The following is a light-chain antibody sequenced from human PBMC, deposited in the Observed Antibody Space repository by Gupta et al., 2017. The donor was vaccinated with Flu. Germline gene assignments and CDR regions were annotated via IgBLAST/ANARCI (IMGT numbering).Light chain of an antibody. V-gene: IGLV2-23*01. J-gene: IGLJ3*02. Sequence: QSALTQPASVSGSPGQSITLSCTGTSSDVGSYNLVSWYQQHPGKAPKLRIDEGSKRPSGVSNRFAGSKTGNTASQTISGLQAEDEADYYCCSYAGSSTLVFGGGTKLTGL. CDR1: SSDVGSYNL. CDR2: EGS. CDR3: CSYAGSSTLV.